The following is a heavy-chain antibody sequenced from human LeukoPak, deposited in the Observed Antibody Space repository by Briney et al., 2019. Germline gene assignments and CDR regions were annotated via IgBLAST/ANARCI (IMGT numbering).Heavy chain of an antibody. CDR1: GFTFSSYA. CDR3: ARGGEVSYCSSTSCPLDY. V-gene: IGHV3-30*04. J-gene: IGHJ4*02. D-gene: IGHD2-2*01. CDR2: ISHDGSNK. Sequence: GRSLRLSCAASGFTFSSYAMHWVRQAPGKGLEWVAVISHDGSNKYHADSVKGRFTISRDNSKNTLYLQMNSLRAEDTAVYYCARGGEVSYCSSTSCPLDYWGQGTLVTVSS.